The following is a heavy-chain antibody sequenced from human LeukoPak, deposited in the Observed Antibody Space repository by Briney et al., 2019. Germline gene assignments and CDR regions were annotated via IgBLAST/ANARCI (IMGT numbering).Heavy chain of an antibody. D-gene: IGHD5-18*01. Sequence: PSETLSLTCTVSGGSISSGGYYWSWIRQHPGKGLEWIGYIYYSGSTYYNPSLKSRVTISVDTSKNQFSLKLSSVTAADTAVYYCARGGYSYGLLRVFDPWGQGTLVTVSS. J-gene: IGHJ5*02. CDR3: ARGGYSYGLLRVFDP. V-gene: IGHV4-31*03. CDR1: GGSISSGGYY. CDR2: IYYSGST.